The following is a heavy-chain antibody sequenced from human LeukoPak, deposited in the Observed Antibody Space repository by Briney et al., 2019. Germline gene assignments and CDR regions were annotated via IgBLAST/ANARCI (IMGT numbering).Heavy chain of an antibody. D-gene: IGHD3-22*01. V-gene: IGHV4-59*01. CDR2: IYYSGST. CDR1: GGSISSYY. J-gene: IGHJ6*03. CDR3: ARAQYYYDSSGYHSYYYYYMDV. Sequence: SETLSLTCTVSGGSISSYYWSWIRQPPGKGLEWIGYIYYSGSTNYNPSLKSRVTISVDTSKYQFSLKLSSVTAADTAVYYCARAQYYYDSSGYHSYYYYYMDVWGKGTTVTVSS.